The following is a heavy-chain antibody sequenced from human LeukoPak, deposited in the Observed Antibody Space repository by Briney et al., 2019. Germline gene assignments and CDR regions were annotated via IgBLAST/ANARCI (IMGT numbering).Heavy chain of an antibody. Sequence: SETLSLTCTVSGGSISSSSYYWSWIRQPPGKGLEWIGYIYYSGSTYYNPSLKSRVTISVDTSKNQFSLKLSSVTAADTAVYYCARNILTGYLFDYWGQGTLVTVSS. CDR2: IYYSGST. CDR1: GGSISSSSYY. J-gene: IGHJ4*02. D-gene: IGHD3-9*01. V-gene: IGHV4-30-4*01. CDR3: ARNILTGYLFDY.